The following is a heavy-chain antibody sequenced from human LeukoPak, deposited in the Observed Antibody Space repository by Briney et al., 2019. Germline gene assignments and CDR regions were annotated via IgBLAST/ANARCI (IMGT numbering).Heavy chain of an antibody. D-gene: IGHD3-22*01. CDR1: GGTFSSYA. V-gene: IGHV1-69*13. CDR2: IIPIFGTA. J-gene: IGHJ4*02. Sequence: ASVKVPCKASGGTFSSYAISWVRQAPGQGLEWMGGIIPIFGTANYAQKFQGRVTITADESTSTAYMELSSLRSEDTAVYYCARRYYYDSSGYLDYWGQGTLVTVSS. CDR3: ARRYYYDSSGYLDY.